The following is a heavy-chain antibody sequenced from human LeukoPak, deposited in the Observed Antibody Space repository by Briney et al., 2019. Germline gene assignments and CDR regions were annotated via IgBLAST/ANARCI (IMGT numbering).Heavy chain of an antibody. CDR2: IYYSGST. CDR1: GGSISSYY. J-gene: IGHJ5*02. V-gene: IGHV4-59*08. CDR3: ARHPGYSYGLNWFDP. Sequence: SETLSLTCTVSGGSISSYYWSWIRQPPGKGLEWIGYIYYSGSTNYNPSLKSRVTISVDTSKNQFSLKLSSMTAADTAVYYCARHPGYSYGLNWFDPWGQGTLVTVSS. D-gene: IGHD5-18*01.